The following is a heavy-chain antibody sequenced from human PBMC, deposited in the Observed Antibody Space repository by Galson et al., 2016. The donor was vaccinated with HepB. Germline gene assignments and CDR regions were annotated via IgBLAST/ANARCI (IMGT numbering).Heavy chain of an antibody. CDR1: GFTFSSYS. CDR2: ISGSGGST. D-gene: IGHD2-2*01. V-gene: IGHV3-23*01. CDR3: AKGHAGYCSSITTCAFDI. Sequence: SLRLSCAASGFTFSSYSMNWVRQAPGKGLEWVSAISGSGGSTYYADSVKGRFTISRDNPKNTRYLQMNSLRAEDTAVYYCAKGHAGYCSSITTCAFDIWGQGTMVTVSS. J-gene: IGHJ3*02.